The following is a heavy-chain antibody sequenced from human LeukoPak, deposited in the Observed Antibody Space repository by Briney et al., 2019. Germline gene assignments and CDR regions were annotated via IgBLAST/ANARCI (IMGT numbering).Heavy chain of an antibody. Sequence: SETLSLTCTVSGGSISSHYWSWIRQPPGKGLERIGYIYYSGSTNYNPSLKSRVTISVDTSKNQFSLKLSSVTAADTAVYYCARVMSIAGDNWFDPWGQGTLVTVSS. CDR3: ARVMSIAGDNWFDP. CDR1: GGSISSHY. V-gene: IGHV4-59*11. D-gene: IGHD6-6*01. J-gene: IGHJ5*02. CDR2: IYYSGST.